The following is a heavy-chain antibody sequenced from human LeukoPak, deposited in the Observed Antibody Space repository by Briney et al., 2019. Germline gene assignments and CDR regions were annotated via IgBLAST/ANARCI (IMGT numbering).Heavy chain of an antibody. J-gene: IGHJ4*02. CDR3: ARDSRANWGLGRLDY. V-gene: IGHV4-59*01. Sequence: SETLSLTRSVSGGAIRGYFWSWIRQPPGQGLEGIGYIYDSGSSKYNHSLNSRVTISVHPSQNQFSLKLRDVNCADTAVYFRARDSRANWGLGRLDYWGQGTLVTVSS. CDR1: GGAIRGYF. D-gene: IGHD7-27*01. CDR2: IYDSGSS.